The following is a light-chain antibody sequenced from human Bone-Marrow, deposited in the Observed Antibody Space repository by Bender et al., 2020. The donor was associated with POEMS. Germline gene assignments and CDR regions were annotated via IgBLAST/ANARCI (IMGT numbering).Light chain of an antibody. J-gene: IGLJ3*02. CDR1: SSDVGGYNF. CDR3: QAWDTPTAWV. Sequence: QSALTQPPSASGSPGQSVAISCTGTSSDVGGYNFVSWYQHHPGKAPKLIIYEVSKRPSGVPERFSGSNSGNTATLTISGTQTMDEADYYCQAWDTPTAWVFGGGTKLTVL. V-gene: IGLV2-8*01. CDR2: EVS.